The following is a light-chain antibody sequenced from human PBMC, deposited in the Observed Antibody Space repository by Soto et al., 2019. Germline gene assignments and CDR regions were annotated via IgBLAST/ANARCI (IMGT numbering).Light chain of an antibody. CDR1: QSVSSN. CDR3: QQYNYWPPFT. J-gene: IGKJ3*01. V-gene: IGKV3-15*01. Sequence: EIVMTQSPATLSVSPGERATLSCRASQSVSSNLAWYQQRPGQAPRLLIHGASTRASGIPARFSGSGSGTEFTLTISSLQSEDFAVYYCQQYNYWPPFTFGPGTKVEIK. CDR2: GAS.